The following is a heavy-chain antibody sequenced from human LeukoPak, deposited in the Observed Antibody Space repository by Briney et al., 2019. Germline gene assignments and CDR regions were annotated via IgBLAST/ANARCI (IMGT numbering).Heavy chain of an antibody. Sequence: GRSLRLSCAASGFTFSSYAMHWVRQAPGKGLEWVAAISYDGSNKYYADSVKGRFTISRDNSKNTLYLQMNSLRAEDTAVYYCARDPPVGKIVVGATYDAFDIWGQGTMVTVSS. V-gene: IGHV3-30*04. J-gene: IGHJ3*02. CDR2: ISYDGSNK. D-gene: IGHD1-26*01. CDR3: ARDPPVGKIVVGATYDAFDI. CDR1: GFTFSSYA.